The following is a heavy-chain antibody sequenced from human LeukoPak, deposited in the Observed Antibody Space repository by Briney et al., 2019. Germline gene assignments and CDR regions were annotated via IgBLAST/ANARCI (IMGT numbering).Heavy chain of an antibody. J-gene: IGHJ5*02. V-gene: IGHV3-23*01. CDR1: GFTFSSYA. CDR3: AKFRDSSSWVWFDP. CDR2: ISGSGGST. Sequence: PGGSLRLSCAASGFTFSSYAMSWVRKAPGKGLEWVSAISGSGGSTYYGDSVKGRFTISRDNSKNTLYLQMNSLRAEDTAVYYCAKFRDSSSWVWFDPWGQGTLVTVSS. D-gene: IGHD6-13*01.